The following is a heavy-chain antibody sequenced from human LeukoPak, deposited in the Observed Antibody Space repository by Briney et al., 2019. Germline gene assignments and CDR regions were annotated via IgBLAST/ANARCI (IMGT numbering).Heavy chain of an antibody. CDR1: GGSISSSSYY. CDR3: ARRGYCSSTSCYEYWFDP. Sequence: PSDSLSLTCTVSGGSISSSSYYWGWIRQPPGKGLEWIGIIYYSGSTYYNPSLKSRLTKSVDTSKNQFSLKLSSVTATDTAVYYCARRGYCSSTSCYEYWFDPWGQGTLVTVSS. V-gene: IGHV4-39*01. J-gene: IGHJ5*02. D-gene: IGHD2-2*01. CDR2: IYYSGST.